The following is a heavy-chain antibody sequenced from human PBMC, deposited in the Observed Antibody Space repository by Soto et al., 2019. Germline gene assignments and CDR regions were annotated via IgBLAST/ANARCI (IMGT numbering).Heavy chain of an antibody. CDR1: GYTFITSG. J-gene: IGHJ4*02. Sequence: QVQVLQSGPEGKRPGASVTVSCKPSGYTFITSGISWVRQAPGQGLKWVGWIRPDNGSRKSAQRLQDRVTWATGTSAITAYIEMISLISDDTAMYYCAREPECNRYTEWGQETLVTVSS. CDR2: IRPDNGSR. V-gene: IGHV1-18*01. D-gene: IGHD3-16*02. CDR3: AREPECNRYTE.